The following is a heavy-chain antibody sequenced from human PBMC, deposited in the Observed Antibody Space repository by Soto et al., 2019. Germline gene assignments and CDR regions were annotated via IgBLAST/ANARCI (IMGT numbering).Heavy chain of an antibody. D-gene: IGHD3-3*01. J-gene: IGHJ4*02. V-gene: IGHV1-24*01. CDR1: GYTLTELS. CDR3: ARRPSTFGVGPYYFDY. CDR2: FDPEDGET. Sequence: ASVKVSCKVSGYTLTELSMHWVRQAPGKGLEWMGSFDPEDGETIYSQKFQGRVTITRDTSASTAYMELSSLRSEDTAVYYCARRPSTFGVGPYYFDYWGQGTLVTVSS.